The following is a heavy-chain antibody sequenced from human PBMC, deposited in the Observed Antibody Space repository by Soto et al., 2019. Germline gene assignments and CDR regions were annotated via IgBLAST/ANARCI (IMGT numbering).Heavy chain of an antibody. CDR2: ISGSGGST. V-gene: IGHV3-23*01. CDR1: GFTFSSYA. CDR3: AKGGGYCISTSCYGMDV. D-gene: IGHD2-2*01. J-gene: IGHJ6*02. Sequence: GGSLRLSCAASGFTFSSYAMSWVRQAPGKGLEWVSAISGSGGSTYYADSVKGRFTISRDNSKNTLYLQMNSLRAEDTAVYYCAKGGGYCISTSCYGMDVWGQGTTVTVSS.